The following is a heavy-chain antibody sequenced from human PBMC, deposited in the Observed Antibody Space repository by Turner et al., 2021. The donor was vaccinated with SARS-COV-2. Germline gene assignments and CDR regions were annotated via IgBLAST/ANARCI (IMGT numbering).Heavy chain of an antibody. CDR2: IYYSGST. CDR1: GGPISSSSYY. V-gene: IGHV4-39*01. Sequence: QLQLQESGPGLVKPSETLSLTCTVPGGPISSSSYYWGWIRQPPGKGLEWIGSIYYSGSTYYNPSLKSRVTISVDTSKNQFSLKLNSVTAADTAVYYCASPGGNSGWFFAYDIWGQGTMVTVSS. CDR3: ASPGGNSGWFFAYDI. D-gene: IGHD6-19*01. J-gene: IGHJ3*02.